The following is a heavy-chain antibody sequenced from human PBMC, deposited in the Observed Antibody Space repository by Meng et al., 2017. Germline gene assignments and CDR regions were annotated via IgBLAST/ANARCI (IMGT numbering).Heavy chain of an antibody. CDR1: GFTVSSNY. D-gene: IGHD1-26*01. Sequence: GGSLRLSCAASGFTVSSNYMSWVRQAPGKGLEWVSVIYSGGGTYYADSVKGRFTISRHNSKNTLYLQMNSLRAEDTAVYYCASYSGSYVKSGGDVSSDYWGQGTLVTVSS. CDR2: IYSGGGT. CDR3: ASYSGSYVKSGGDVSSDY. V-gene: IGHV3-53*04. J-gene: IGHJ4*02.